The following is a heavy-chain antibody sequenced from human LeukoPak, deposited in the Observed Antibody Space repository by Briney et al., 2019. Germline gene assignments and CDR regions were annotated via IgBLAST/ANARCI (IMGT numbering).Heavy chain of an antibody. CDR3: ARDILVGSGWYSGDAFDI. J-gene: IGHJ3*02. CDR2: IYTSGST. CDR1: GGSISSYY. V-gene: IGHV4-4*07. D-gene: IGHD6-19*01. Sequence: SETLSLTCTVSGGSISSYYWSWIRQPAGKGLEWIGRIYTSGSTNYNPSLKSRVTMSVDTSKNQFSLKLSSVTAADTAVYYCARDILVGSGWYSGDAFDIWGQGTMVTVSS.